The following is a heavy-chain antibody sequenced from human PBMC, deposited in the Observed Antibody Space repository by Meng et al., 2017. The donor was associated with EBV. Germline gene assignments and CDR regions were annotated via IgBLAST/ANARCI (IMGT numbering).Heavy chain of an antibody. J-gene: IGHJ4*02. D-gene: IGHD2-2*01. CDR2: IYDGGTT. Sequence: HPRGSGPGPGKPSETLSLTCTVSGASVSGGTFHGSWIRQPPGKELQWIGYIYDGGTTIYNPSLKSRVTIFLDTSRNQFSLGLRSVTTADTAVYYCAKSSSSTPGVVDSWGQGTLVTVSS. CDR1: GASVSGGTFH. V-gene: IGHV4-61*01. CDR3: AKSSSSTPGVVDS.